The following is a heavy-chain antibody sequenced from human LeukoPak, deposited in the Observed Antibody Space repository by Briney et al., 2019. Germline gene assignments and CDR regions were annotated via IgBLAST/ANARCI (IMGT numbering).Heavy chain of an antibody. CDR3: ARIRLGESTIDY. CDR1: GYTFTDYY. V-gene: IGHV1-2*02. J-gene: IGHJ4*02. Sequence: ASVKVSCKASGYTFTDYYLHWVRQAPGQGLEWMGWMNPNSGGTNYAQMLQGRVTLTSDTSITTAYMELRRLRSDDSAVYYCARIRLGESTIDYWGQGTLVTVSS. D-gene: IGHD3-16*01. CDR2: MNPNSGGT.